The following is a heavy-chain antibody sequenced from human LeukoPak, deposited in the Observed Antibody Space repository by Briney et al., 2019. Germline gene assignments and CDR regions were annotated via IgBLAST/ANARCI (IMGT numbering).Heavy chain of an antibody. CDR3: ARRGPYCTNGVCYGRNYYYMDV. Sequence: ASVKVSCKASGGTFSSYAISWVRQAPGQGLEWMGGIIPISGTANYAQKFQGRVTITADKSTSTAYMGLSSLRSEDTAVYYCARRGPYCTNGVCYGRNYYYMDVWGKGTTVTVSS. D-gene: IGHD2-8*01. CDR2: IIPISGTA. V-gene: IGHV1-69*06. CDR1: GGTFSSYA. J-gene: IGHJ6*03.